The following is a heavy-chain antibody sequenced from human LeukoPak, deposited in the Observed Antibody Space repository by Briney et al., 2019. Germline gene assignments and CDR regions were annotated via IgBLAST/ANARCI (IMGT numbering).Heavy chain of an antibody. CDR2: INTDGSTT. Sequence: GGSLRLSCAASGFTFSTYWMHWVRQPPGKGLVWVSRINTDGSTTTNADSVKGRFTISRDNAKHTLYLQMNSLRAEDTAVYYCARAVGYGAGSYGFDIWGQGTTVTVSS. J-gene: IGHJ3*02. CDR1: GFTFSTYW. CDR3: ARAVGYGAGSYGFDI. D-gene: IGHD3-10*01. V-gene: IGHV3-74*01.